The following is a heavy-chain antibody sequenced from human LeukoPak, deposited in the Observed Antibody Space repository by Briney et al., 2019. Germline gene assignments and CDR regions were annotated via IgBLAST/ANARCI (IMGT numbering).Heavy chain of an antibody. J-gene: IGHJ5*02. CDR2: ISYDGSNK. CDR3: ARESSKYSSSWYDNWFDP. CDR1: GFTFSSYA. Sequence: PGGSLRLSCAASGFTFSSYAMHWVRQAPGKGLEWVAVISYDGSNKYYADSVKGRFTISRDNSKNTLYLQMNSLRAEDTAVYYCARESSKYSSSWYDNWFDPWAREPWSPSPQ. V-gene: IGHV3-30-3*01. D-gene: IGHD6-13*01.